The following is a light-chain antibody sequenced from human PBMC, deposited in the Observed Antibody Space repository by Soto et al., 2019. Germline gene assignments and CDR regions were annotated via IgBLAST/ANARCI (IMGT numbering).Light chain of an antibody. Sequence: QSVLAQPSSVSGSPGQSITISCTGTSTDVGGYNYVSWYQQHPGKAPKLIVYEVSKRPSGVPDRFSGSKSGNTASLTVSGLQAEDEAAYSCSSYAGSNNWVFGGGTKLTVL. CDR2: EVS. J-gene: IGLJ3*02. V-gene: IGLV2-8*01. CDR3: SSYAGSNNWV. CDR1: STDVGGYNY.